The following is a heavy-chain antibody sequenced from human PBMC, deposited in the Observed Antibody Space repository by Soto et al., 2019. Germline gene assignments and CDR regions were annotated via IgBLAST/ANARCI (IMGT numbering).Heavy chain of an antibody. CDR2: IYYSGST. V-gene: IGHV4-59*01. CDR3: ACSDYYGSGGSDY. CDR1: GGSISSYY. J-gene: IGHJ4*02. Sequence: SETLSLTCTVSGGSISSYYWSWIRQPPGKGLEWNGYIYYSGSTNYNPSLKSRVTKSVDTSKNQFSLKLNSVTAADTAMYYCACSDYYGSGGSDYWGQGTLVTVSS. D-gene: IGHD3-10*01.